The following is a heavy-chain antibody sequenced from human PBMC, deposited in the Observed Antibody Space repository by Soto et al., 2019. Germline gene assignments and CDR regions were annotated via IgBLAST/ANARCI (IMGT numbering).Heavy chain of an antibody. V-gene: IGHV3-30*18. J-gene: IGHJ4*02. D-gene: IGHD2-21*02. CDR3: AKNLDCCFRFQVIFDY. Sequence: QVQLVESGGGVVQPGRSLRLSCAASGFTFSSYGMPWVRQAPGKGLKWVAVISYDGSSKDYADSVKGRLTISRDNCKNTLYLLTTSLRVGNTAVYYCAKNLDCCFRFQVIFDYWGQGTLVTVSS. CDR2: ISYDGSSK. CDR1: GFTFSSYG.